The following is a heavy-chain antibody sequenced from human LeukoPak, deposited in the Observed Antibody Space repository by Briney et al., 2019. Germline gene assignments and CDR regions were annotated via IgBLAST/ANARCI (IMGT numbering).Heavy chain of an antibody. Sequence: GGSLRLSCAASGFTFSSYAMHWVRQAPGKGLEWVAVISYDGSNKYYADSVKGRFTISRDNSKNTLYLQMNSLRAEDTAVYYCARGQGRDGYSWFDYWGQGTLVTVSS. D-gene: IGHD5-24*01. J-gene: IGHJ4*02. CDR1: GFTFSSYA. CDR2: ISYDGSNK. CDR3: ARGQGRDGYSWFDY. V-gene: IGHV3-30-3*01.